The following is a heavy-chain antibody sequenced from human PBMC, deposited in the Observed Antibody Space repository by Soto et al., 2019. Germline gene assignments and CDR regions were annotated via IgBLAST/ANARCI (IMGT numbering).Heavy chain of an antibody. J-gene: IGHJ6*02. CDR1: GGSISSGDYY. V-gene: IGHV4-30-4*01. Sequence: QVQLQESGPGLVKPSQTLSLTCTVSGGSISSGDYYWTWIRQPPGKGLEWIVYIYYSGSTYYKPSLKSRVTISVDMYKDQFSRKLSSVTAADTAVYFCARDVSRYYGMDVWGQWTTVTVSS. CDR2: IYYSGST. CDR3: ARDVSRYYGMDV.